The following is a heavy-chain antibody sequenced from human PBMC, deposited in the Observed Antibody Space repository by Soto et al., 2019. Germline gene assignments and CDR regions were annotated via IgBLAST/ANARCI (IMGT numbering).Heavy chain of an antibody. Sequence: SLKVSCKASGGTFSIYAISWVRQAPGQGLEWMGGIIPIFGTANYAQKFQGRVTITADESTSTAYMELSSLRSEDTAVYYCARDSVTTFWYYYYGMDRWGQGTTATVPS. J-gene: IGHJ6*02. CDR2: IIPIFGTA. V-gene: IGHV1-69*13. D-gene: IGHD4-4*01. CDR3: ARDSVTTFWYYYYGMDR. CDR1: GGTFSIYA.